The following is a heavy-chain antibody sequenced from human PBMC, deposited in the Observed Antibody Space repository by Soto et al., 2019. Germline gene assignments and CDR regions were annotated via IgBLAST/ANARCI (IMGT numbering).Heavy chain of an antibody. CDR2: ISAAASSTI. CDR1: GFTFSSYG. J-gene: IGHJ5*02. V-gene: IGHV3-48*04. Sequence: GGSLRLSGAACGFTFSSYGMHWVRQAPGKGVEGVSYISAAASSTIYYADSVKGRFTISRDNAKNSLFPQMNRLRAEETAVYYCAVASGGAWFDPWGQGTLVIASS. CDR3: AVASGGAWFDP. D-gene: IGHD2-15*01.